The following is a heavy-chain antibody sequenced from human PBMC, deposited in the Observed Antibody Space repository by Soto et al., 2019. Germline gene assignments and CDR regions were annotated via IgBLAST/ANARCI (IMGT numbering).Heavy chain of an antibody. D-gene: IGHD4-17*01. V-gene: IGHV3-33*01. CDR1: GFTFSSYG. J-gene: IGHJ4*02. CDR2: IWYDGSNK. CDR3: ARDFGDPYYFDY. Sequence: QVQLVESGGGVVQPGRSLRLSCAASGFTFSSYGMHWVRQAPGKGLEWVAVIWYDGSNKYYADSVKGRFTISRDNSKNTLYLQMNSLRAEDTAVYYCARDFGDPYYFDYWGQRTLVTVSS.